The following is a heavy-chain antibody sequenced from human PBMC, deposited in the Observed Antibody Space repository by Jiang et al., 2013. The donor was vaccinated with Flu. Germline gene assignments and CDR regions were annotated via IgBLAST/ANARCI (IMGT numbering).Heavy chain of an antibody. Sequence: YGPGLVKPSGTLSLTCAVSGDSISSNSWWSWVRRPPGEGLQWIGEVYHSGATDYNPSLKSRVSISVHKSNNQFFLKLTSVTAADTAVYYCARVGNNDRSPMSGHFDSWGREHWSSSPQ. CDR2: VYHSGAT. CDR3: ARVGNNDRSPMSGHFDS. CDR1: GDSISSNSW. V-gene: IGHV4-4*02. J-gene: IGHJ4*02. D-gene: IGHD1/OR15-1a*01.